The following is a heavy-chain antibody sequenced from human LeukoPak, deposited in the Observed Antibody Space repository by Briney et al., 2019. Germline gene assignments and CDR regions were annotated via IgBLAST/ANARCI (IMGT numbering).Heavy chain of an antibody. J-gene: IGHJ4*02. CDR1: GFTFSSYS. CDR3: ANDNHDYGFDY. D-gene: IGHD4-17*01. Sequence: GGSLRLSCAASGFTFSSYSMGWVRQAPGRGLEWVSFVSNTGGAKYYADSAKGRFTISRDNAHNSLYLQMNSLREEDSALYYCANDNHDYGFDYWGQGTLVTVSS. CDR2: VSNTGGAK. V-gene: IGHV3-48*02.